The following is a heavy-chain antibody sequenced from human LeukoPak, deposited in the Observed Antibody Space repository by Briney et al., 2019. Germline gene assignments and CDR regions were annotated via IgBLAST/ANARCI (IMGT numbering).Heavy chain of an antibody. CDR3: ARYSGSESGFDY. V-gene: IGHV4-4*07. CDR1: GGAINNYY. Sequence: SETLSLTCTVSGGAINNYYWSWIRQSAGKGLEWIGRVYSSGTTNYNPSLKSRVTISIDKSKKQFSPNLKSVTAADTAVYYCARYSGSESGFDYWGQGTLVSVYS. CDR2: VYSSGTT. D-gene: IGHD1-26*01. J-gene: IGHJ4*02.